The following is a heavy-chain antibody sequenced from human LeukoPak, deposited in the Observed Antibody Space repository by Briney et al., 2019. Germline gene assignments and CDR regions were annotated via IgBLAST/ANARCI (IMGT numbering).Heavy chain of an antibody. CDR1: GFTFSGYE. CDR3: ARVAVHSTGWYPSTSDY. J-gene: IGHJ4*02. V-gene: IGHV3-48*03. CDR2: ISSSGNII. Sequence: PGGSLRLSCAASGFTFSGYEMNWVRQAPGKGLEWVSYISSSGNIIYYADSVKGRFTISRDNAKNSLYLQMNSLRAEDTAIYYCARVAVHSTGWYPSTSDYWGQGTLVTVSS. D-gene: IGHD6-19*01.